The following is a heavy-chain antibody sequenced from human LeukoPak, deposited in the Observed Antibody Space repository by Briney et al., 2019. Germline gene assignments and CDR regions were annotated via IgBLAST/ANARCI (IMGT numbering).Heavy chain of an antibody. J-gene: IGHJ4*02. V-gene: IGHV3-66*01. CDR2: IYSGGST. CDR3: AREGNSGSYLWSFDY. Sequence: GGSLRLSCAASGFTFSNYRMNWVRQAPGKGLEWVSVIYSGGSTYYADSVKGRFTISRDNSKNTLYLQMNSLRAEDTAVYYCAREGNSGSYLWSFDYWGQGTLVTVSS. D-gene: IGHD1-26*01. CDR1: GFTFSNYR.